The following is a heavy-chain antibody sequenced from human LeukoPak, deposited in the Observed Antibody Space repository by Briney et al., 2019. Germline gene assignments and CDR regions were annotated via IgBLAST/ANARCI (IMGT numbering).Heavy chain of an antibody. Sequence: SQTLSLTCTVSGGSISSGGFYWSWIRQHPGKGLEWIGYIYFSGTTYYNPSLKSRVNMSIDTSKNQFSLKLNSVTAADTAVYYCARDQLGYSSSWYEWAPFDYWGQGTLVTVSS. CDR1: GGSISSGGFY. V-gene: IGHV4-31*03. J-gene: IGHJ4*02. D-gene: IGHD6-13*01. CDR2: IYFSGTT. CDR3: ARDQLGYSSSWYEWAPFDY.